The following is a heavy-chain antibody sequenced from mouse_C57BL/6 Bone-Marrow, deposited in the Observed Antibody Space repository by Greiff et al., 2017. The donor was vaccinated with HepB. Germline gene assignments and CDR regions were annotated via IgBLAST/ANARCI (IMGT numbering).Heavy chain of an antibody. D-gene: IGHD1-1*01. CDR3: ASPSPATVVGPYAMDY. Sequence: EVQGVESGGGLVQPGGSLSLSCAASGFTFTDYYMSWVRQPPGKALEWLGFIRNKANGYTTEYSASVKGRFTISRDNSQSILYLQMNALRAEDSATYYCASPSPATVVGPYAMDYWGQGTSVTVAS. CDR2: IRNKANGYTT. J-gene: IGHJ4*01. CDR1: GFTFTDYY. V-gene: IGHV7-3*01.